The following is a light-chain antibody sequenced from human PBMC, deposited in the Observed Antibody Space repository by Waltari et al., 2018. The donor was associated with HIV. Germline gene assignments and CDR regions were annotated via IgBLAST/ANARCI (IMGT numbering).Light chain of an antibody. CDR3: QQRSKWPPVA. Sequence: EIVLTQSPATLSLSPGERATLSCRASQSVGSYLAWYQQKPGQAPRLLIFDTSNRATGIPARFSGSGSGTDFTLSSNSLEPEDFAIYYCQQRSKWPPVAFGQGTRLEIK. J-gene: IGKJ5*01. CDR2: DTS. V-gene: IGKV3-11*01. CDR1: QSVGSY.